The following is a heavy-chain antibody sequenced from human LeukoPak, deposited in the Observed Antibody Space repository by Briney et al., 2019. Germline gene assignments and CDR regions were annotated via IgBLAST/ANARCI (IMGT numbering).Heavy chain of an antibody. Sequence: ASVKVSCKVSGYTLTELSMHWVRQAPGKGREWMGGFDPEDGETIYAQKFQGRVTMTEDTSTDTAYMELSSLRSEDTAVYYCATAPVGNWNYDYWGQGTLVTVSS. CDR1: GYTLTELS. V-gene: IGHV1-24*01. J-gene: IGHJ4*02. D-gene: IGHD1-7*01. CDR2: FDPEDGET. CDR3: ATAPVGNWNYDY.